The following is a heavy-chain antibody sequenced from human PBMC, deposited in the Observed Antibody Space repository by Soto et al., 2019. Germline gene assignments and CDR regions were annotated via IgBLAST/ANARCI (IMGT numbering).Heavy chain of an antibody. D-gene: IGHD3-3*01. Sequence: ASVKVSCKASGYTFTGYYIHWVRQAPGQRLEWMGYINPNSGGPNYAQKFQGRVTMTRDTSISTAYMELSRLRSDDTAVYYCARDYWSGDRYYYGMDVWGQGTTVTVSS. CDR1: GYTFTGYY. J-gene: IGHJ6*02. V-gene: IGHV1-2*02. CDR2: INPNSGGP. CDR3: ARDYWSGDRYYYGMDV.